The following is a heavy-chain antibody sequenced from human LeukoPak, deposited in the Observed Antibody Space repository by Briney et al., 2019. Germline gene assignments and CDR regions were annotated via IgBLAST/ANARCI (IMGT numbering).Heavy chain of an antibody. CDR3: AREVITMIGPGAFDI. CDR1: GFTFSSYA. J-gene: IGHJ3*02. CDR2: ISYDGSNK. Sequence: GRSLRLSCAASGFTFSSYAMHWVRQAPGKGLEWVAVISYDGSNKYYADSVKGRFTISRDNSKNTLYLQMNSLRAEDTAVYYCAREVITMIGPGAFDIWGQGTMVTVSS. V-gene: IGHV3-30*04. D-gene: IGHD3-22*01.